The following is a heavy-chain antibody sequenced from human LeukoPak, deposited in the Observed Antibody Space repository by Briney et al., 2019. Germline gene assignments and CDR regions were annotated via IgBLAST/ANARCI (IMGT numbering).Heavy chain of an antibody. CDR2: VSGSGDGT. CDR3: AKERLGGNYGDYAVDY. Sequence: GGSLRLSCAASGFTFTSYAMGWLRQAPGKGLEWVSSVSGSGDGTYFADSVKGRFTIPKDNSKKTLDLHMDSLRAEDTAVYYCAKERLGGNYGDYAVDYWGQGTMVTVSS. D-gene: IGHD4-17*01. CDR1: GFTFTSYA. J-gene: IGHJ4*02. V-gene: IGHV3-23*01.